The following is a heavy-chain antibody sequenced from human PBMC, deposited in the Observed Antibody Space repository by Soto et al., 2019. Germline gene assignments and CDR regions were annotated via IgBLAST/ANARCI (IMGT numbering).Heavy chain of an antibody. CDR2: INSDGTST. J-gene: IGHJ4*02. CDR1: GFTFTSYW. D-gene: IGHD2-2*01. CDR3: ARAASGAAMDY. V-gene: IGHV3-74*01. Sequence: EVQLVESGGGLVQPGGSLRLSCAASGFTFTSYWMHWVRQDPGRGLVWVSRINSDGTSTTYADSVKGRFTVSRDNAKNTLYLQMNSLRAEDPAVYYCARAASGAAMDYWGQGTLVTGSS.